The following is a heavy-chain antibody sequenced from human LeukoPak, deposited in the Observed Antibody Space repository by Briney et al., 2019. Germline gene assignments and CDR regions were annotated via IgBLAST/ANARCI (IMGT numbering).Heavy chain of an antibody. CDR3: ARDGGYSSGWYRS. CDR2: ISYDGSNK. CDR1: GFTFSSYA. V-gene: IGHV3-30-3*01. D-gene: IGHD6-19*01. J-gene: IGHJ4*02. Sequence: TGGSLRLSCAASGFTFSSYAMHWVRQAPGKGLEWVAVISYDGSNKYYADSVKGRFTISRDNSKNTLYLQMNSLRAEDTAVYYCARDGGYSSGWYRSWGQGTLVTVSS.